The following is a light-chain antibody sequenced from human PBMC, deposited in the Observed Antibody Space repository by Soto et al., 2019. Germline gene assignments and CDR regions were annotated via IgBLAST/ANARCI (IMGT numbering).Light chain of an antibody. Sequence: QSALTQAAAVSGSPGQSITISCTGTTSDVGDYNYVSWYQQHPGKVPKLLIYEVSNRPSGVSYRFSGSKSGNTASLTISGLQAEDEASYYCFSYTTSSAPYVFGTGTKVTVL. CDR3: FSYTTSSAPYV. V-gene: IGLV2-14*01. CDR1: TSDVGDYNY. J-gene: IGLJ1*01. CDR2: EVS.